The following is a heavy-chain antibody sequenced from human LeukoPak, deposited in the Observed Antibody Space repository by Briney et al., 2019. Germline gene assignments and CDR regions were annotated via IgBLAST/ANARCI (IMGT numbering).Heavy chain of an antibody. V-gene: IGHV3-43*02. CDR2: ISGDSSTT. Sequence: GGPLRLSCGACGFTFEYYAMHWVAEAAGRGLEGLSFISGDSSTTHYADSVKSRFTMSRDNRRNSLYLQMDSLTTVDTALYYCAKDTRGKNFLGEFDSWGQGTLVTVSS. D-gene: IGHD1-26*01. CDR1: GFTFEYYA. CDR3: AKDTRGKNFLGEFDS. J-gene: IGHJ4*02.